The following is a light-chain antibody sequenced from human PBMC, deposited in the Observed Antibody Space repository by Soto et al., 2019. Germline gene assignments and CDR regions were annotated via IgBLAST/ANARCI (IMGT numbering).Light chain of an antibody. J-gene: IGKJ3*01. CDR2: GAS. CDR3: QQYRTSPTT. V-gene: IGKV3-20*01. Sequence: EIVMTQSPGTLSLSPGERATLSCRASQSVSSSYLAWYQQKPGQAPRLLIYGASSRATGIPDRFSGSGSGTDFTLTISRLEPEDFAVYYCQQYRTSPTTFGSGTKVDIK. CDR1: QSVSSSY.